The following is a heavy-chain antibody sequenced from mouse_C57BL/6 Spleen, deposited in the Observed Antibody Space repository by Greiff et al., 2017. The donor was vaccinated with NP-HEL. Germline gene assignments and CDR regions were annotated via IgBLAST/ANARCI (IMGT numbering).Heavy chain of an antibody. Sequence: VQLQQPGAELVKPGASVKLSCKASGYTFTSYWMQWVKQRPGQGLEWIGEIDPSDSYTNYNQKFKGKATLTVDTSSSTAYMQLSSLTSEDSAVYYCARSRSYGSTYYFDYWGQGTTLTVSS. CDR1: GYTFTSYW. CDR3: ARSRSYGSTYYFDY. J-gene: IGHJ2*01. CDR2: IDPSDSYT. V-gene: IGHV1-50*01. D-gene: IGHD1-1*01.